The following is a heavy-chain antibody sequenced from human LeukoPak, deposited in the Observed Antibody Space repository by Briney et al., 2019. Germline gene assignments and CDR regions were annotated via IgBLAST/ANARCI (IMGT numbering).Heavy chain of an antibody. D-gene: IGHD3-22*01. CDR1: GYTFISYG. V-gene: IGHV1-18*01. CDR2: ISAYNGNT. CDR3: ARDYYGSSGYYQTPDY. Sequence: ASVKVSCKASGYTFISYGISWVRQAPGQGLEWMGWISAYNGNTNYAQKLQGRVTMTTDTSMSTAYMELRSLRSDDTAVYYCARDYYGSSGYYQTPDYWGQGTLVTVSS. J-gene: IGHJ4*02.